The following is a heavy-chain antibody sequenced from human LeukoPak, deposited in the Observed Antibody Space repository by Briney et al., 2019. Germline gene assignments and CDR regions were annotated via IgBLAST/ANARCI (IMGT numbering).Heavy chain of an antibody. V-gene: IGHV4-59*08. J-gene: IGHJ4*02. CDR3: ARQTGSGLFILP. Sequence: SETLSLTCTVSGGSISSYYWSWIRQPPGKGLEWIGYIYYSGSTNYNPSLESRVTISVDTSKNQFSLNLTSVTAADTAVYYCARQTGSGLFILPGGQGTLVTVSS. D-gene: IGHD3/OR15-3a*01. CDR2: IYYSGST. CDR1: GGSISSYY.